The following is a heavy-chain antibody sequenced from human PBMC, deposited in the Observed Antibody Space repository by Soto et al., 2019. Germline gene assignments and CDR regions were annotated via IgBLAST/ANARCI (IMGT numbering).Heavy chain of an antibody. CDR2: IYPRGGNI. D-gene: IGHD6-19*01. V-gene: IGHV1-46*01. Sequence: QVHLVQSGAEVKKPGASVKLSCKASGYSFVNYYINWVRQAPGQGLEWMGIIYPRGGNISYAQKFQGRVSMTSDTAASTVYMELTSLRSDDTAVYFCARDWTAVAGSISFSQAFPLLDGMDLWGQGTTVTVSS. CDR1: GYSFVNYY. CDR3: ARDWTAVAGSISFSQAFPLLDGMDL. J-gene: IGHJ6*02.